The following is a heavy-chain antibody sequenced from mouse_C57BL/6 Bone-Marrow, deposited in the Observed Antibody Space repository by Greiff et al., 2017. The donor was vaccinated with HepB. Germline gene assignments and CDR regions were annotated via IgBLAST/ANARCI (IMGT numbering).Heavy chain of an antibody. J-gene: IGHJ4*01. CDR1: GFTFSSYA. D-gene: IGHD2-13*01. CDR3: ARVGDPLYYYAMDY. Sequence: EVNVVESGGGLVKPGGSLKLSCAASGFTFSSYAMSWVRQTPEKRLEWVATISDGGSYTYYPDNVKGRFTISRDNAKNNLYLQMSHLKSEDTAMYYCARVGDPLYYYAMDYWGQGTSVTVSS. CDR2: ISDGGSYT. V-gene: IGHV5-4*03.